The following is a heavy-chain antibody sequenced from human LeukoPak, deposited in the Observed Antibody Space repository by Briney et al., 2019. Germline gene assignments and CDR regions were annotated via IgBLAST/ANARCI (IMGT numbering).Heavy chain of an antibody. J-gene: IGHJ3*02. D-gene: IGHD3-10*01. CDR3: AKRGWFGELLSAFDI. CDR1: GFTFSSYA. CDR2: ISGSGGST. Sequence: GGSLRLSCAASGFTFSSYAMSWVRQAPGKGLEWVSAISGSGGSTYYADSVKGRFTISRGNSKNTLYLQMNSLRAEDTAVYYCAKRGWFGELLSAFDIWGQGTMVTVSS. V-gene: IGHV3-23*01.